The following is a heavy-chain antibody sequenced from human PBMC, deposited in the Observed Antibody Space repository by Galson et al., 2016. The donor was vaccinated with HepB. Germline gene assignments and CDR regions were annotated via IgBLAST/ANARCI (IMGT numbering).Heavy chain of an antibody. CDR2: ITSGGGAI. CDR1: GFTFASYG. V-gene: IGHV3-48*01. J-gene: IGHJ6*04. D-gene: IGHD2/OR15-2a*01. CDR3: ARDIYGPTYFYYYGLDV. Sequence: SLRLSCAGSGFTFASYGMNWVRQAPGKGLEWVSYITSGGGAIYYTDSVKGRFTISRDNAKNSLYLQMNSLRAEDTAVYYLARDIYGPTYFYYYGLDVWGEGTTVTVSA.